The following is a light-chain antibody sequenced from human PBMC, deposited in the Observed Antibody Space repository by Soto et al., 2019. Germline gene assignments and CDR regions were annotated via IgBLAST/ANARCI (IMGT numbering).Light chain of an antibody. CDR1: SSDVGGYNY. CDR2: DVS. V-gene: IGLV2-11*01. CDR3: CSYAGSRYV. Sequence: QSVLTQPRSVSGSPGQSVTISCTGTSSDVGGYNYVSWYQQHPGKALKLMIYDVSKRPSGVPDRFSGSKSGNTASLTIPGLQAEDEADYYCCSYAGSRYVFGTGTKVTVL. J-gene: IGLJ1*01.